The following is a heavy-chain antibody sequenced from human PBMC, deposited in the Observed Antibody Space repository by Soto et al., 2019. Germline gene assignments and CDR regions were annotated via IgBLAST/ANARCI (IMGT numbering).Heavy chain of an antibody. CDR3: ARGPTSGTYVY. CDR1: GFTFSSFT. V-gene: IGHV3-21*06. D-gene: IGHD1-26*01. Sequence: PGGSRRRSWAASGFTFSSFTMNWVRQAPGKGLEWVSSISSGSSYIYYADSVKGRFTISRDNAKNSLYLQMNTLRAEDTAVYYCARGPTSGTYVYWGQGTLVTVSS. CDR2: ISSGSSYI. J-gene: IGHJ4*02.